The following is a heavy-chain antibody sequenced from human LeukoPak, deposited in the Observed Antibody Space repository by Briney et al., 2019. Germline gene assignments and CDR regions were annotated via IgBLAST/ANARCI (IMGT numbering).Heavy chain of an antibody. D-gene: IGHD2-2*02. CDR2: ISGSGGST. V-gene: IGHV3-23*01. CDR1: GFTFSSYA. J-gene: IGHJ3*02. CDR3: AKSGIQYCSSTSCYKFLSYAFDI. Sequence: PGGSLRLSCAASGFTFSSYAMSWVRQAPGKGLEWVSAISGSGGSTYYADSVKGRFTISRDNSKNTLYLQMNSLRAEDTAVYYCAKSGIQYCSSTSCYKFLSYAFDIWGQGTMVTVSS.